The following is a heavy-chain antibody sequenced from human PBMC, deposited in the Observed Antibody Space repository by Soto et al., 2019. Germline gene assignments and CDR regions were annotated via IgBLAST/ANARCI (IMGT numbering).Heavy chain of an antibody. CDR1: DYNFIDSG. V-gene: IGHV1-18*01. CDR2: VSAYNRKT. J-gene: IGHJ4*02. D-gene: IGHD1-26*01. Sequence: QVQLEQSGAEVKKPGASVKVPCKASDYNFIDSGITWVRQAPGQGLEWRGWVSAYNRKTNYAQKFEDRVTMTTDTSTTTAYMELRGLRADDTAVYFCARETQWEPLPYWGQGTLVTVSS. CDR3: ARETQWEPLPY.